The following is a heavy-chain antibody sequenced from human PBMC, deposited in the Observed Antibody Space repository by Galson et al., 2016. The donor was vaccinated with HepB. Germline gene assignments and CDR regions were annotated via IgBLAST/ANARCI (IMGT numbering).Heavy chain of an antibody. Sequence: SCKASGGTFRSYAISWVRQAPGQGPEWMGGIIPIFGTANYAQRFQGRVTITADESTSTAYMELSSLRSEDTAVYYCARLQATYYYYGMDVWGQGTTVTVSS. D-gene: IGHD4-11*01. CDR1: GGTFRSYA. V-gene: IGHV1-69*01. CDR2: IIPIFGTA. CDR3: ARLQATYYYYGMDV. J-gene: IGHJ6*02.